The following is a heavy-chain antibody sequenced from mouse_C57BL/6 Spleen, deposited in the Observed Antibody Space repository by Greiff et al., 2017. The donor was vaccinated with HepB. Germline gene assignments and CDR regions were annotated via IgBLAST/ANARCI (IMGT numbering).Heavy chain of an antibody. CDR1: GYAFSSSW. CDR2: IYPGDGDT. V-gene: IGHV1-82*01. D-gene: IGHD2-3*01. J-gene: IGHJ4*01. Sequence: VQLQQSGPELVKPGASVKISCKASGYAFSSSWMNWVKQRPGKGLEWIGRIYPGDGDTNYNGKFKGKATLTADKSSSTAYMQLSSLTSEDSAVYFCARRGYYGDYAMDYWVQGTSVTVSS. CDR3: ARRGYYGDYAMDY.